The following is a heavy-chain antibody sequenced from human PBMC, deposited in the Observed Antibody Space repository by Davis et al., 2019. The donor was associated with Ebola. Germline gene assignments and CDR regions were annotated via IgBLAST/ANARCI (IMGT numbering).Heavy chain of an antibody. CDR2: IYHSGST. CDR1: GGSFSGYY. D-gene: IGHD5-18*01. J-gene: IGHJ6*02. CDR3: ARSKGRGYSYGYYYYYGMDV. V-gene: IGHV4-34*01. Sequence: SETLSLTCAVYGGSFSGYYWSWIRQPPGKGLEWIGEIYHSGSTNYNPSLKSRVTISVDTSKNQFSLKLSSVTAADTAVYYCARSKGRGYSYGYYYYYGMDVWGQGTTVTVSS.